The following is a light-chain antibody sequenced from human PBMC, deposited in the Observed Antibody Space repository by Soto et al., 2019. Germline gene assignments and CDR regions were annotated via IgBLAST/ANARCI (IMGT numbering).Light chain of an antibody. Sequence: EIVMTHSQATLSVSPCERATLSSSASQSVSSNLARYQQKPGQAPRLLIYGASTRATGIPARFSGSGSGTEFTLTISSLQSEDFAVYYCQQYNNWPQPFGQGTKVDNK. CDR2: GAS. V-gene: IGKV3-15*01. CDR1: QSVSSN. CDR3: QQYNNWPQP. J-gene: IGKJ1*01.